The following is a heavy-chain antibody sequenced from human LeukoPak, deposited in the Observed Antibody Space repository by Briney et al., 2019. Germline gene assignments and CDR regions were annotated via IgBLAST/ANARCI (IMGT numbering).Heavy chain of an antibody. CDR1: GFTFSSYA. D-gene: IGHD2-2*02. Sequence: GGSLRLSCAASGFTFSSYAMSWVRQAPGKGLEWVSAISGSGGSTYYADSVKGRFTISRDNSKNTLYLQMNSLRAEDTALYYCATAGPLVYAPFDYWGQGTLVTVSS. CDR2: ISGSGGST. CDR3: ATAGPLVYAPFDY. J-gene: IGHJ4*02. V-gene: IGHV3-23*01.